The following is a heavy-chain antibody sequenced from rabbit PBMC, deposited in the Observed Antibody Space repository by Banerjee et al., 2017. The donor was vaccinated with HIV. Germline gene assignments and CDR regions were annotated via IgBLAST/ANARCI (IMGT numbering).Heavy chain of an antibody. J-gene: IGHJ4*01. CDR1: GFSFSSSYY. V-gene: IGHV1S40*01. CDR3: VSYDDYGDRNL. Sequence: QSLEESGGDLVKPGASLTLTCTASGFSFSSSYYMCWVRQAPGKGLEWIACIYAGKGSTDYASWVNGRFTISSHNAQNTLYLQLNSLTAADTATYFCVSYDDYGDRNLWGPGTLVTVS. CDR2: IYAGKGST. D-gene: IGHD2-1*01.